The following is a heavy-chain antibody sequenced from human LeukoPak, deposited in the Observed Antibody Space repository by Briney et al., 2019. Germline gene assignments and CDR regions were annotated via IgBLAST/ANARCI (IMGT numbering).Heavy chain of an antibody. J-gene: IGHJ3*02. CDR3: ARRNILTEGEAFDI. V-gene: IGHV4-59*08. Sequence: SETLSLTCTVSGGSISSYYWTWIRQPPGKGLEWIGFIYNSRNTNYNPSLKSRVTISFDTSKNQFSLKLSSVTAADTAVYYCARRNILTEGEAFDIWGQGTMVTVSS. CDR2: IYNSRNT. CDR1: GGSISSYY. D-gene: IGHD3-9*01.